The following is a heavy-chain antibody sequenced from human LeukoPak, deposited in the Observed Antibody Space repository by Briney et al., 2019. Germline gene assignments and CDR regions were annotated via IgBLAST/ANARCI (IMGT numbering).Heavy chain of an antibody. D-gene: IGHD3-9*01. J-gene: IGHJ4*02. CDR3: ARDLYDILTGYAPARFDY. CDR1: GGTFSSYA. Sequence: GASVKVSCKASGGTFSSYAISWVRQAPGQGLEWMGRIIPILGIANYAQKFQGRVTITADKSTSTAYMELSSLRSEDTAVYYCARDLYDILTGYAPARFDYWGQGTLVTASS. V-gene: IGHV1-69*04. CDR2: IIPILGIA.